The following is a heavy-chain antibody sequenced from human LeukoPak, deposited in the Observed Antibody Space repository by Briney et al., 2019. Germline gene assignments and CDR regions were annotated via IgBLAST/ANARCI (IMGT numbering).Heavy chain of an antibody. J-gene: IGHJ3*02. D-gene: IGHD2-21*01. V-gene: IGHV3-43*02. CDR1: GFTFDDYA. CDR2: ISGDGRDA. CDR3: AKDRVLAYQDTADSFDM. Sequence: QTGGSLRLSCAASGFTFDDYAMHWVRQAPGKGLEWVSLISGDGRDAYYGDFVKGRFTISRDNINNSLYLQMNNLRTEYTALYYCAKDRVLAYQDTADSFDMCGQGTVVTVSS.